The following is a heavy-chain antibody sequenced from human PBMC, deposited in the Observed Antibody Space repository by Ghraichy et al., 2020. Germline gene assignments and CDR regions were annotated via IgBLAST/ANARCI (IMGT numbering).Heavy chain of an antibody. D-gene: IGHD6-6*01. V-gene: IGHV3-23*01. Sequence: GGSLRLSCAASGFTFSKYCMNWVRQAPGKGLQWVAAITDSGDTTYYADSVKGRFTISRDKSKSTVYLQINGLRAEDTAVYYCAKRIEYSSPSAYFDYWGQGTLVTVSS. J-gene: IGHJ4*02. CDR1: GFTFSKYC. CDR3: AKRIEYSSPSAYFDY. CDR2: ITDSGDTT.